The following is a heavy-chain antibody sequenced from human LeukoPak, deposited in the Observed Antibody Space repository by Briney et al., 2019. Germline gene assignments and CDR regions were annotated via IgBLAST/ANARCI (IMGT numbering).Heavy chain of an antibody. V-gene: IGHV4-61*02. CDR3: ARDLVAAAGTFDY. J-gene: IGHJ4*02. CDR1: GGSISSGSYY. Sequence: SETLSLTCTVSGGSISSGSYYWSWIRQPAGKGLEWIGRIYTSGSTNYNPSLKSRVTISVDTSKNQFSLKLSSVTAADTAVYYCARDLVAAAGTFDYWGQGTLVTVSS. D-gene: IGHD6-13*01. CDR2: IYTSGST.